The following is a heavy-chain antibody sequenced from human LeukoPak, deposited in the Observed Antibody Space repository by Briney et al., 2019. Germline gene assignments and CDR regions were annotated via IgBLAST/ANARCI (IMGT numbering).Heavy chain of an antibody. V-gene: IGHV5-51*01. CDR1: GYSFTSYW. D-gene: IGHD3-10*01. CDR2: IYPGDSDT. J-gene: IGHJ5*02. Sequence: GESLKISCKGSGYSFTSYWIGWVRQMPGKGLEWMGIIYPGDSDTRYSPSFQGQATISADKSISTAYLQWSSLKASDTAMYYCARGLRPAYYYGYNAYTNWFDPWGQGTLVTVSS. CDR3: ARGLRPAYYYGYNAYTNWFDP.